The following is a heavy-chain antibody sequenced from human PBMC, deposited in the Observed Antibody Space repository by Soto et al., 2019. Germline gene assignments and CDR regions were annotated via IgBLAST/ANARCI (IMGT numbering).Heavy chain of an antibody. CDR1: GFTVSSNY. Sequence: GGSLRLSCAASGFTVSSNYMSWVRQAPGKGLEWVSVIYSGGSTYYADSVKGRFTISRDNSKNTLYLQMNSLRAEDTAVYYCATSDGSWYGQPPLFDYWGQGTLVTVSS. CDR3: ATSDGSWYGQPPLFDY. D-gene: IGHD6-13*01. J-gene: IGHJ4*02. V-gene: IGHV3-53*01. CDR2: IYSGGST.